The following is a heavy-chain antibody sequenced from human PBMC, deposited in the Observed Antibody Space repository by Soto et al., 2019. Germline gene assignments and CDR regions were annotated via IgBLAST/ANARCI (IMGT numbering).Heavy chain of an antibody. D-gene: IGHD3-10*01. J-gene: IGHJ6*02. CDR1: GFTFSNYW. V-gene: IGHV3-74*01. Sequence: EVQVVESGGGLVQPGGSLRLSCAASGFTFSNYWIHWVRQAPGKGLVWVSRINSDGTSTSYADSVKGRFTISRDNAKNAXXLQMNRLRFEDTAVYYCARAVRSGSSPYYYCAMDVWGHGTTVTVSS. CDR3: ARAVRSGSSPYYYCAMDV. CDR2: INSDGTST.